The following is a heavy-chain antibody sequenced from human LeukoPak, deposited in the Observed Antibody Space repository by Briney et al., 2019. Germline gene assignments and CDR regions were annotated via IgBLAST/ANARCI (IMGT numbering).Heavy chain of an antibody. V-gene: IGHV3-30*02. CDR1: GFSFSKYG. J-gene: IGHJ4*02. Sequence: PGGSLRLSCEASGFSFSKYGMHWVRQAPGKGLECMAYMRYDGINKYYADSMRGRITISRDNSKNTLYLQMNSLRPEDTAVYYCASNEGYWGQGTLVTVSS. CDR3: ASNEGY. CDR2: MRYDGINK.